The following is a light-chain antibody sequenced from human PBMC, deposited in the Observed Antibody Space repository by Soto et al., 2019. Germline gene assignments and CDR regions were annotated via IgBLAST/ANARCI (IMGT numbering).Light chain of an antibody. CDR2: GAS. V-gene: IGKV1-5*01. CDR3: QHHNSYSQT. Sequence: DIQMTQSPPTLSASVGDRVTITCRASQSIRHYLAWYQQMPGKAPKLLIYGASTLQSGVPSMFSGSGSGTEFTLTFSSLQPDDFGTYFCQHHNSYSQTFGQGTKVEIK. J-gene: IGKJ1*01. CDR1: QSIRHY.